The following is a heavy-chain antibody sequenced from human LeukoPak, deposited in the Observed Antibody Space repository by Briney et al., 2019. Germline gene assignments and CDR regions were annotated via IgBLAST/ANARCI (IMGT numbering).Heavy chain of an antibody. CDR3: ARRIAVAETFYYYGLDV. V-gene: IGHV3-21*01. CDR1: GFTFSSYN. Sequence: PGGSLRLSCAASGFTFSSYNMNWVRQAPGKGLEWVSSISSSSSFIYYADSVKGRFTISRDNAKNSLYLQMNSLRAEDTAVYYCARRIAVAETFYYYGLDVWGQGTTVTVSS. CDR2: ISSSSSFI. J-gene: IGHJ6*02. D-gene: IGHD6-19*01.